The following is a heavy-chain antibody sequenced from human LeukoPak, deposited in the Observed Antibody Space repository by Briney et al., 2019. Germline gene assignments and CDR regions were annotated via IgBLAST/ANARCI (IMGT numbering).Heavy chain of an antibody. CDR2: INYSGTT. Sequence: PSETLSLTCTVSGGSVSSDSYYWVWVRQPPGKGLEWTGSINYSGTTFYSSSLKSRITLSMDASKNQFSLRPTSVTAADTAVYYCARLGTYSGNLFDNWGQGTLVTVSS. J-gene: IGHJ4*02. D-gene: IGHD1-26*01. V-gene: IGHV4-39*01. CDR3: ARLGTYSGNLFDN. CDR1: GGSVSSDSYY.